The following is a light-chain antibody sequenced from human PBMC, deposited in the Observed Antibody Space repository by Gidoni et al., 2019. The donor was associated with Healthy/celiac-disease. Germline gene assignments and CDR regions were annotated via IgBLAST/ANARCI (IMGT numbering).Light chain of an antibody. CDR2: GAS. Sequence: EIVLTQSPGTLSLSPGERATLSCRASQSVSSSYLAWYQQKPGQAPRLLIYGASSRATGIPDRFSGSGSGTDFTLTISRLEREDFAVYYCQQYGSSPHTFGQXTKVEIK. V-gene: IGKV3-20*01. J-gene: IGKJ1*01. CDR1: QSVSSSY. CDR3: QQYGSSPHT.